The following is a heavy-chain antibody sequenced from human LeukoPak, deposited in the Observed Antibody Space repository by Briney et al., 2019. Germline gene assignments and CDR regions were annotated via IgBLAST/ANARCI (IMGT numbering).Heavy chain of an antibody. CDR2: ISGSGGSP. J-gene: IGHJ4*02. D-gene: IGHD3-22*01. Sequence: PGGSLRLSCAASGFSFSTYAMTWVRRAPGKGLEWVSGISGSGGSPYYADSLKGRFTISRDTSKNTLYLQMNSLRAEDTAVYYCAKAVYDSSGSFDFWGQGTLVTVSS. V-gene: IGHV3-23*01. CDR1: GFSFSTYA. CDR3: AKAVYDSSGSFDF.